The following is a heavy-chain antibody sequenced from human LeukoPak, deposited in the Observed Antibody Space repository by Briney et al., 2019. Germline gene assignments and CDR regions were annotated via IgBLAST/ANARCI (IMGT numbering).Heavy chain of an antibody. V-gene: IGHV3-7*01. CDR3: ARDDVGALDY. J-gene: IGHJ4*02. CDR1: GFTFSAYW. D-gene: IGHD3-16*01. CDR2: MKQDGSAK. Sequence: PGGSLRLSCAASGFTFSAYWMAWVRQAPGKGLEWVANMKQDGSAKHYVDSVKGRSTISRDNVRNSLYLQMNSLRAEDSAVYYCARDDVGALDYWGQGTLVTVSS.